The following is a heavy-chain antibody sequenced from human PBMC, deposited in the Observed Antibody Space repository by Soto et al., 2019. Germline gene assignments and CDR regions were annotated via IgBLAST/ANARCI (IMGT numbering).Heavy chain of an antibody. CDR2: ISSSSNNI. CDR3: ARDLTTATGAFDY. V-gene: IGHV3-21*01. J-gene: IGHJ4*02. D-gene: IGHD6-13*01. Sequence: PGGSLRLSCAASGFSLRSYSMNWFRQAPGKGLEWVSSISSSSNNIYYADSVKGRFTISRDNAKNSLFLQVNSLRDEDTAVYFCARDLTTATGAFDYWGQGTLVTVSS. CDR1: GFSLRSYS.